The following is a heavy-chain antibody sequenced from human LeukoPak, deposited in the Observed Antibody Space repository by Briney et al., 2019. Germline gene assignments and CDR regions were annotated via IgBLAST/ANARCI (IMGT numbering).Heavy chain of an antibody. D-gene: IGHD3-9*01. CDR3: ATTILSEAETIF. CDR2: VNPNSGGT. Sequence: ASVKVSCKASGYTFTGYYMHWVRQAPGQGLEWMGWVNPNSGGTNYAQKFQGRVTMTRDTSISTAYMELSRLRSDDTAVYYCATTILSEAETIFWGRGTLVTVSS. J-gene: IGHJ2*01. V-gene: IGHV1-2*02. CDR1: GYTFTGYY.